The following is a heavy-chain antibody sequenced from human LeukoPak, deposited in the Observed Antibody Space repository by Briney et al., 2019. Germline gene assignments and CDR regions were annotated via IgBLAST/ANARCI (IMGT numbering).Heavy chain of an antibody. V-gene: IGHV3-23*01. J-gene: IGHJ4*02. D-gene: IGHD2-2*01. Sequence: PGGSLRLSCAASGFTFSSYAMSWVRQAPGKGLEWVSAISGSGGSTYYADSVKGRFTISRDNSKNTLYLQMNSLRAEDTAVYYCAKGLGYCSSTSCYWGDYWGQGTLVTVSS. CDR3: AKGLGYCSSTSCYWGDY. CDR2: ISGSGGST. CDR1: GFTFSSYA.